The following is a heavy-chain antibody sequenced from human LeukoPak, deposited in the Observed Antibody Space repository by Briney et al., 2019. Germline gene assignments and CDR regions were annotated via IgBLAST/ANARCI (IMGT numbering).Heavy chain of an antibody. Sequence: SETLSLTCTVSGVSISSSSYYWGWIRQPPGKGLEWIGSIYYSGSTYYNPSLKSRVTISVDTSKNQFSLKLNSVTAADTAVYYCARRYLGYCSGDNCPLNYYGMDVWGQGTTVTVSS. D-gene: IGHD2-15*01. V-gene: IGHV4-39*01. CDR3: ARRYLGYCSGDNCPLNYYGMDV. J-gene: IGHJ6*02. CDR1: GVSISSSSYY. CDR2: IYYSGST.